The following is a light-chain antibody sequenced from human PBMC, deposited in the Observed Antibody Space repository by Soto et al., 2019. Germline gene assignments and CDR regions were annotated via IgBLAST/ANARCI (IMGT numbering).Light chain of an antibody. V-gene: IGKV1-39*01. J-gene: IGKJ3*01. Sequence: IQMTQSPSSLSSSVGDRVTITCRASQRIDNCLNWYHQKPGKAPKLLIYAASNLQSGVPSRFSGSGSGPDFTLTIINLQPEDFETYICQHTYSTPFTVRPGPEVDIK. CDR3: QHTYSTPFT. CDR2: AAS. CDR1: QRIDNC.